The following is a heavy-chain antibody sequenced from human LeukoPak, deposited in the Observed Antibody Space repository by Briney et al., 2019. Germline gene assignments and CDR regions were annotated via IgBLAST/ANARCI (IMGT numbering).Heavy chain of an antibody. CDR1: GGSISGYY. CDR3: ARHKGAVAGPDY. CDR2: IYYSGTT. Sequence: SETLSLICTVSGGSISGYYWGWMRQPPGKGLEWIGYIYYSGTTNYSPSLNSRVTISVDMSKNQFSLKLSSVTAADTAVYYCARHKGAVAGPDYWGQGTLVTVSS. J-gene: IGHJ4*02. D-gene: IGHD6-13*01. V-gene: IGHV4-59*08.